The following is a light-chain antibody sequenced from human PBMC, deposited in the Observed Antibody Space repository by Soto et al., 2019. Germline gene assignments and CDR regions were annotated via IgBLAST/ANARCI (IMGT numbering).Light chain of an antibody. CDR2: GAS. Sequence: EIVLTQSPATLSVSPGEGATLSCRASQSVSSSYLAWYQQKPGQAPRLLIYGASSRATGIPDRFSGSGSGTDFTLTISRLEPEDFAVYYCQQYGSSPVTFGPGTKVDIK. CDR1: QSVSSSY. J-gene: IGKJ3*01. CDR3: QQYGSSPVT. V-gene: IGKV3-20*01.